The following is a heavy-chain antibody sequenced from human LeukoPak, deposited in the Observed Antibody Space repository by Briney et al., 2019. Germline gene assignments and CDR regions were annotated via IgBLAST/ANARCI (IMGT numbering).Heavy chain of an antibody. CDR3: AKGYSSSWYPPKYFQH. CDR2: ISYDGRNK. Sequence: GGSLRLSCAASGFTFSSYAMHWVRQAPGKGLEWVAVISYDGRNKYYTDSVKGRFPISRDNSKNTLYLQMNSLRAEDMALYYCAKGYSSSWYPPKYFQHWGQGTLVTVSS. V-gene: IGHV3-30*04. CDR1: GFTFSSYA. J-gene: IGHJ1*01. D-gene: IGHD6-13*01.